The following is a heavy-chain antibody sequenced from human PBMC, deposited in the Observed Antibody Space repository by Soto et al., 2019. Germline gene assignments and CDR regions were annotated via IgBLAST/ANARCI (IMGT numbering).Heavy chain of an antibody. CDR3: VRGVVAADPDY. J-gene: IGHJ4*02. Sequence: ASVKVSCKASGYTFTSYYIQWVRQAPGQGLEWMGIINPSGGGTTYAQRFQGRVTMTRDTSTSTVYMELSSLRSEDTGVYYCVRGVVAADPDYWGQGTLVTVSS. D-gene: IGHD6-13*01. CDR1: GYTFTSYY. CDR2: INPSGGGT. V-gene: IGHV1-46*01.